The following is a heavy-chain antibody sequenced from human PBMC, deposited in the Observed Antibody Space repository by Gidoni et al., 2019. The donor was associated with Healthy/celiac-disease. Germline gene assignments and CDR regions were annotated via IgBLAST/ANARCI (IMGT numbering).Heavy chain of an antibody. CDR1: GFTFSSSA. Sequence: QVQLVESGGGVVQPGRSLRLSCAASGFTFSSSAMHWVGQAPGKGLEWVAVISYDGSNKYYEDSVKGRFTISRDNSKNTLYLQMNSLRAEDTAVYYCARDMYYYDSSGYPRYYYYYGMDVWGQGTTVTVSS. V-gene: IGHV3-30-3*01. CDR2: ISYDGSNK. D-gene: IGHD3-22*01. CDR3: ARDMYYYDSSGYPRYYYYYGMDV. J-gene: IGHJ6*02.